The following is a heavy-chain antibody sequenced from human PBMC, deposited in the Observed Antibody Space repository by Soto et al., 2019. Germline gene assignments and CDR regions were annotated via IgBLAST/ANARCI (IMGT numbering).Heavy chain of an antibody. CDR2: ISYDGTNK. V-gene: IGHV3-30-3*01. D-gene: IGHD7-27*01. CDR1: GFSFSISP. Sequence: QVQLVESGGGVVQPGRSLRLSCAASGFSFSISPMHWVRQAPGKGPEWVALISYDGTNKFYADSVKGRFTISRDNSKSTLYLQVDSLRPEDEAVYYCARDQKTSGGQHWAFNYFDSWGQGTLVTVSS. CDR3: ARDQKTSGGQHWAFNYFDS. J-gene: IGHJ4*02.